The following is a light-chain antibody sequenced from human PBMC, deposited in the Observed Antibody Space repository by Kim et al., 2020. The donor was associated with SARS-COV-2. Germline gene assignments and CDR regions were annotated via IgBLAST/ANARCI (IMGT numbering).Light chain of an antibody. CDR1: QSVNTW. V-gene: IGKV1-5*01. Sequence: DIQMTQSPSTLSASVGDRVTITCRASQSVNTWVAWYQQKAGKAPTLLIYDASSLESGVPSRFSGSGSGTEFTLAISGLQPDDFATYYCQQYSSYWEYSFGQGTKLEI. CDR3: QQYSSYWEYS. J-gene: IGKJ2*03. CDR2: DAS.